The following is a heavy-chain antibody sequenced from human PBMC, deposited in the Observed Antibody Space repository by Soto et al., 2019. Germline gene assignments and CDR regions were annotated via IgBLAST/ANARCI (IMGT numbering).Heavy chain of an antibody. V-gene: IGHV4-31*03. CDR3: ARDLTFKYSYGAMGFDP. Sequence: SETLSLTCTVSGGSISSGGYYWSWIRQHPGKGLEWIGYIYYSGSTYYNPSLKSRVTISVDTSKNQFSLKLSSVTAADTAVYYCARDLTFKYSYGAMGFDPWGQGTLVTVSS. D-gene: IGHD5-18*01. CDR1: GGSISSGGYY. CDR2: IYYSGST. J-gene: IGHJ5*02.